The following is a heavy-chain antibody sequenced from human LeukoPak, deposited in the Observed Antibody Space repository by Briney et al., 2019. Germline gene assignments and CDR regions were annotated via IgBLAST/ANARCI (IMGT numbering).Heavy chain of an antibody. Sequence: ASVKVSCKASGYTFTGYYMHWVRQAPGQGLEWMGWINPNSGGTNYAQKFQGRFTMTRDTSIRTASMELRRLRSDDTAVYYCARDLRSIAARRRGCYFDYWGQGTLVTVSS. CDR2: INPNSGGT. CDR3: ARDLRSIAARRRGCYFDY. CDR1: GYTFTGYY. V-gene: IGHV1-2*02. D-gene: IGHD6-6*01. J-gene: IGHJ4*02.